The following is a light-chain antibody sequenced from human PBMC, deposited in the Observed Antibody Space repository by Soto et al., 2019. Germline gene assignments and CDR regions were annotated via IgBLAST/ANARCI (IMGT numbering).Light chain of an antibody. CDR1: SSNIGSNT. CDR2: SNS. J-gene: IGLJ3*02. V-gene: IGLV1-44*01. Sequence: QLVLTQPPSASGTPGQRVTISCSGSSSNIGSNTVNWYQQLPGTAPKLLIYSNSNRPSGVPDRFSGSKSGTSASLAITGLQAEDEADYYCQSYDSSLSGGVFGGGTKLTVL. CDR3: QSYDSSLSGGV.